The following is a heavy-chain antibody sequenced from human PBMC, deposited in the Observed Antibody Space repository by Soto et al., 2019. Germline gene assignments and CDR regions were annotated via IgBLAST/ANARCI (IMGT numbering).Heavy chain of an antibody. CDR1: GFTFSSYA. CDR3: ARGGVRWNYLVGYGMDV. CDR2: VSYDGGSK. J-gene: IGHJ6*02. Sequence: GGSLRLSCGGSGFTFSSYAMHWVRQAPGKGLGWEEVVSYDGGSKYNEDSGKGRFPISSDNSKNTLYLQMNSLSAEDTDVYYYARGGVRWNYLVGYGMDVWGQGTTVTVSS. V-gene: IGHV3-30-3*01. D-gene: IGHD1-7*01.